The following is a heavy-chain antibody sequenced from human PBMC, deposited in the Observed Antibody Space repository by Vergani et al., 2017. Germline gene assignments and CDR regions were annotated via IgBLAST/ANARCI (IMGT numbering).Heavy chain of an antibody. CDR2: IYYSGST. CDR3: ARENDFWSGYGFDY. V-gene: IGHV4-59*01. J-gene: IGHJ4*02. CDR1: GGSISSYY. D-gene: IGHD3-3*01. Sequence: QVQLQESGPGLVKPSETLSLTCTVAGGSISSYYWSWIRQPPGKGREWIGYIYYSGSTNYNPSLKSGVTISVDTSKNQFSLKLSSVTAADTAVYYCARENDFWSGYGFDYWGQGTLVTLSS.